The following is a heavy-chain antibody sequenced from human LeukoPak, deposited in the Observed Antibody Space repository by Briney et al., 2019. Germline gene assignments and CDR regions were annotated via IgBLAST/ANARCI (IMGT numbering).Heavy chain of an antibody. J-gene: IGHJ6*03. Sequence: GGSLRLSCAGSGFTFSSYSMNWVRQAPGKGLEWVSSIGSSGRYTYYADSMKGRFSISRDNAKSSLFLQMNSLRVEDTAVCYCARMQLFGLGNYYYYYMDVWGKGTTVTVSS. V-gene: IGHV3-21*06. D-gene: IGHD3-3*01. CDR3: ARMQLFGLGNYYYYYMDV. CDR1: GFTFSSYS. CDR2: IGSSGRYT.